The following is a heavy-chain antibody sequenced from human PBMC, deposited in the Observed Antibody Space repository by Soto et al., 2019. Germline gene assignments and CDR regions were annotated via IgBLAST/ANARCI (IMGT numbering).Heavy chain of an antibody. CDR2: ISGSSGST. V-gene: IGHV3-23*01. CDR1: GFSFSSYA. J-gene: IGHJ3*02. D-gene: IGHD3-16*01. CDR3: AKDLRPGGADAFDI. Sequence: EVQLSESGGGLVQPGGSLRLSCVASGFSFSSYAMSWVRQGPGKGLEWVSVISGSSGSTFYADSVKGRFTISRDNSKNTLYLQMNSLRAEDTAVYHCAKDLRPGGADAFDIWGQGTMVTVSS.